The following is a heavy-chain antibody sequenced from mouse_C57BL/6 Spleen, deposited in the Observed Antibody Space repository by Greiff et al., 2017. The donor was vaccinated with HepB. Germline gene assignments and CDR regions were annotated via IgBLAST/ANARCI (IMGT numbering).Heavy chain of an antibody. CDR2: IDPNSGGT. V-gene: IGHV1-72*01. J-gene: IGHJ2*01. Sequence: QVQLQQSGAELVKPGASVKLSCKASGYTFTSYWMHWVKQRPGRGLEWIGRIDPNSGGTKYNEKFKSKATLTVDKPSSTAYMQLSSLTSEDSAVYYCARSRITTVVADLDYWGQSTTLTVSS. CDR1: GYTFTSYW. CDR3: ARSRITTVVADLDY. D-gene: IGHD1-1*01.